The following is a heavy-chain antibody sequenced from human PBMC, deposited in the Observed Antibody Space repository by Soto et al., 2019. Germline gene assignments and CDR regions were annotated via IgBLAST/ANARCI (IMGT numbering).Heavy chain of an antibody. CDR1: GYTFTSYG. J-gene: IGHJ3*02. CDR2: ISTYNGNP. D-gene: IGHD1-1*01. V-gene: IGHV1-18*01. CDR3: ARAPLYGTSPQKAFDI. Sequence: QVQLVQSGPEVKKPGASVKVSCKASGYTFTSYGISWVRQAPGQGLEWMGWISTYNGNPNYAQKLQGRVIMTSDTAASTAYTELRSLRSDDTAVFYCARAPLYGTSPQKAFDIWGKWTVVTVSS.